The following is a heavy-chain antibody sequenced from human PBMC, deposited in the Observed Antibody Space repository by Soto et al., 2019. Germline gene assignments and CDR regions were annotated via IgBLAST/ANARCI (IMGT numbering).Heavy chain of an antibody. CDR3: AREYSAYHYHVDF. CDR2: ISTSARII. Sequence: ESGGALVKPGGSLRLSCAASGFTFSDYFMTWIRQAPGEGLEWVAYISTSARIINYADSVKGRFTISRDNAKNSLYLQMNSLRAEDTAVYFCAREYSAYHYHVDFWGQGTVDTVSS. D-gene: IGHD4-4*01. V-gene: IGHV3-11*01. J-gene: IGHJ4*02. CDR1: GFTFSDYF.